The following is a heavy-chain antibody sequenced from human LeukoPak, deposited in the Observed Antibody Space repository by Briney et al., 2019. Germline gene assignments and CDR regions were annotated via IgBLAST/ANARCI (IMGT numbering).Heavy chain of an antibody. J-gene: IGHJ3*02. CDR1: GYTFTGYY. V-gene: IGHV1-2*02. CDR3: AREGTVVPTADDAFDI. Sequence: ASVKVSCKASGYTFTGYYMYWVRQAPGQGLEWMGWINPNSGGTNYAQKFQGRVTMTRDTSISTAYMELSRLRSDDTAVYYCAREGTVVPTADDAFDIWGQGTMVTVSS. D-gene: IGHD2-2*01. CDR2: INPNSGGT.